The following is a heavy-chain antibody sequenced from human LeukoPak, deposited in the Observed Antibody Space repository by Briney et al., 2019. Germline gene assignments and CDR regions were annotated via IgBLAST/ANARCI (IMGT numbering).Heavy chain of an antibody. J-gene: IGHJ5*02. D-gene: IGHD3-10*01. CDR2: IYYSGST. CDR3: ARGVLLWLGDPPLNWFDP. V-gene: IGHV4-39*07. CDR1: GGSISSSSYY. Sequence: SETLSLTCTVSGGSISSSSYYWGWIRQPPGKGLEWIGSIYYSGSTYYNPSLKSRVTISVDTSKNQFSLKLSSVTAADTAVYYCARGVLLWLGDPPLNWFDPWGQGTLVTVSS.